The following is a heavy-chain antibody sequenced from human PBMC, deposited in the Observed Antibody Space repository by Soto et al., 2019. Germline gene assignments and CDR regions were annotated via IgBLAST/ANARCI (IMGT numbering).Heavy chain of an antibody. D-gene: IGHD6-13*01. CDR1: GGSISSGGYY. V-gene: IGHV4-31*03. CDR2: IYYSGST. CDR3: ARVSWRAAAGLYLWGFDY. Sequence: QVQLQESGPGLVKPSQTLSLTCTVSGGSISSGGYYWSWIRQHPGKGLEWIGYIYYSGSTYYNPSLKSRVTISVDTSKNQFSLKLSSVTAADTAVYYCARVSWRAAAGLYLWGFDYWGQGTLVTVSS. J-gene: IGHJ4*02.